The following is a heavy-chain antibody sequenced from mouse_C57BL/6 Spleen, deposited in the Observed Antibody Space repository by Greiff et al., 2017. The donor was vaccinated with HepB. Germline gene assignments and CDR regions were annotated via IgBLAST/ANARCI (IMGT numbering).Heavy chain of an antibody. Sequence: QVQLKQSGAELVMPGASVKLSCKASGYTFTSYWMHWVKQRPGQGLEWIGEIDPSDSYTNYNQKFKGKSTLTVDKSSSTAYMQLSSLTSEDSAVYYCAIWAYAMDYWGQGTSVTVSS. CDR1: GYTFTSYW. CDR2: IDPSDSYT. J-gene: IGHJ4*01. CDR3: AIWAYAMDY. D-gene: IGHD1-1*02. V-gene: IGHV1-69*01.